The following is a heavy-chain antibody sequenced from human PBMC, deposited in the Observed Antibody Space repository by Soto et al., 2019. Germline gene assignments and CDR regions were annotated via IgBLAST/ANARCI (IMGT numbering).Heavy chain of an antibody. CDR1: GFTFSTHA. CDR2: TSATGSTT. Sequence: GGSLRLSCAVSGFTFSTHAMSWVRQAPGKGLEWVSGTSATGSTTYYADSVKGLFTISRDNSKNTLYLQMNSLRAEDTAGYYCARGPGGYQLPRGFDYWGQGTLVTVSS. D-gene: IGHD2-2*01. J-gene: IGHJ4*02. V-gene: IGHV3-23*01. CDR3: ARGPGGYQLPRGFDY.